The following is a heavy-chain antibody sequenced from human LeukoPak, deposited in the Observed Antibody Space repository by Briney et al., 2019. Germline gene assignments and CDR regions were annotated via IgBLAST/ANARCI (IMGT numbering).Heavy chain of an antibody. Sequence: GGSLRLSCAASGFTFSSYAMSWVRQAPGKGLEWVSDINGSGGSTYYADSVKGRFTISRDNAKNTLYLQMNSLRAEDTAVYYCAREAYCSGGSCYSGRAFDIWGQGTMVTVSS. J-gene: IGHJ3*02. D-gene: IGHD2-15*01. CDR3: AREAYCSGGSCYSGRAFDI. V-gene: IGHV3-23*01. CDR1: GFTFSSYA. CDR2: INGSGGST.